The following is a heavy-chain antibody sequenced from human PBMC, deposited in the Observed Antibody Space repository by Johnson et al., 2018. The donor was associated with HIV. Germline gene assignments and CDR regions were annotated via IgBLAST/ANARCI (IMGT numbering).Heavy chain of an antibody. CDR3: ARAEGLTGRNAFDI. Sequence: VQLVESGGGLVQPGGSLRLSCAVSGFTFSNHHMTWVRQAPGKGLEWVANINQDGSDKYYVDSVKGRFTISRDNAQNTLYLQMNSLRAEDTAVYYCARAEGLTGRNAFDIWGQGTMVTVSS. CDR1: GFTFSNHH. J-gene: IGHJ3*02. CDR2: INQDGSDK. D-gene: IGHD1-20*01. V-gene: IGHV3-7*01.